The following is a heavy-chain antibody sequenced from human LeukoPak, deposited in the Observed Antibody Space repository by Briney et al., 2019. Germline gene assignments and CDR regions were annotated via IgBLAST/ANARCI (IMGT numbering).Heavy chain of an antibody. V-gene: IGHV4-34*01. CDR1: SGSFSGYS. CDR3: ARGALGWYGGFDL. Sequence: SETLSLTCAVHSGSFSGYSWTWIRQPPEKGREWIGEFNHSGNTNYNPSRTSRVTIAVDTSKNQFSLKLNSGTAADTAVYFCARGALGWYGGFDLWGQGTLVTVSS. D-gene: IGHD6-19*01. CDR2: FNHSGNT. J-gene: IGHJ4*02.